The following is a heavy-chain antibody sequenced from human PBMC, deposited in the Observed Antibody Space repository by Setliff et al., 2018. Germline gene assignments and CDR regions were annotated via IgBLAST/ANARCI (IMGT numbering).Heavy chain of an antibody. CDR2: IYTSWST. J-gene: IGHJ6*03. D-gene: IGHD3-3*01. Sequence: PSETLSLTCTVSGDSISSRRNYWGWFRQPAGKELEWIGQIYTSWSTNYNPSLKSRVTISLDTSNNQFSLSLTSVTAEDTAVYYCARMGGFQYIDVWDKGTTVTVSS. CDR1: GDSISSRRNY. CDR3: ARMGGFQYIDV. V-gene: IGHV4-61*09.